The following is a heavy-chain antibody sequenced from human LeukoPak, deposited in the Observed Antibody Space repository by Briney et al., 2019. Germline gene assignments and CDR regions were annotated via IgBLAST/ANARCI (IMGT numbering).Heavy chain of an antibody. Sequence: SGPTLVNPTQTLTLTCTFSGFSLSTSGLGVGWIRQPPGQALEWLALIYWDDDKRYSPSLKSRLTVTRDTSKNQVVLTMTNMDPVDTATYYCARSYSSGWYIGWYFDLWGRGTLVTVSS. D-gene: IGHD6-19*01. CDR1: GFSLSTSGLG. CDR3: ARSYSSGWYIGWYFDL. CDR2: IYWDDDK. V-gene: IGHV2-5*02. J-gene: IGHJ2*01.